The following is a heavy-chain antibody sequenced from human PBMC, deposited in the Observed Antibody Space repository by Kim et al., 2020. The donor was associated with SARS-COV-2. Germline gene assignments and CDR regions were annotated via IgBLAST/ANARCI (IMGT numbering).Heavy chain of an antibody. CDR2: ISGGAVNK. V-gene: IGHV3-23*01. Sequence: GGSLRLSCVASGFTFDIYAMSWVRQAPGKGLEWVSVISGGAVNKFYADSVRGRFTISRDNSKNTLYLQMNSLRDEDTALYYCAKMVIMDDYTYFYYYAMDVWGQRATVTVSS. CDR1: GFTFDIYA. CDR3: AKMVIMDDYTYFYYYAMDV. J-gene: IGHJ6*01. D-gene: IGHD2-21*01.